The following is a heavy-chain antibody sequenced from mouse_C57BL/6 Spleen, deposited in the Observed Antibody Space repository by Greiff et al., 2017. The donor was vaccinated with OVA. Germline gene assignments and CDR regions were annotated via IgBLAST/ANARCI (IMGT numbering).Heavy chain of an antibody. CDR1: GFTFSSYA. CDR2: ISDGGSYT. CDR3: ASYGNYVGFAY. V-gene: IGHV5-4*01. D-gene: IGHD2-1*01. Sequence: EVQRVESGGGLVKPGGSLKLSCAASGFTFSSYAMSWVRQTPEKRLEWVATISDGGSYTYYPDNVKGRFTISRDNAKNNLYLQMSHLKSEDTAMYYCASYGNYVGFAYWGQGTLVTVSA. J-gene: IGHJ3*01.